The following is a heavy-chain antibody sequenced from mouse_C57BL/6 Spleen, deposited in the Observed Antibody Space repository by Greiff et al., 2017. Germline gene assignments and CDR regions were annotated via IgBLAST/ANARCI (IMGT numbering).Heavy chain of an antibody. CDR1: GYTFTDYY. J-gene: IGHJ4*01. D-gene: IGHD2-2*01. CDR2: IGPGSGST. V-gene: IGHV1-77*01. Sequence: QVQLQQSGAELVKPGASVKISCTASGYTFTDYYINWVKQRPGQGLEWIGKIGPGSGSTYYNEKFKGKATLTADKSSSTAYMQLSSLTSEDSAVYFCARGDYYGLYCYAMGYWGQGTSVTGSS. CDR3: ARGDYYGLYCYAMGY.